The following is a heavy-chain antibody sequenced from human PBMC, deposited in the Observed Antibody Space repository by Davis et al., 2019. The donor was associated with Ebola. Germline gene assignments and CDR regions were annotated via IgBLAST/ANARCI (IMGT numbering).Heavy chain of an antibody. CDR3: ARSASPWFDP. CDR2: IYYSGST. J-gene: IGHJ5*02. CDR1: GGSISSYY. V-gene: IGHV4-59*08. Sequence: MPSETLSLTCTVSGGSISSYYWSWIRQPPGKGLEWIGYIYYSGSTNYNPSLKSRVTISVDTSKNQFSLKLSSVTAADTAVYYCARSASPWFDPWGQGTLVTVSS.